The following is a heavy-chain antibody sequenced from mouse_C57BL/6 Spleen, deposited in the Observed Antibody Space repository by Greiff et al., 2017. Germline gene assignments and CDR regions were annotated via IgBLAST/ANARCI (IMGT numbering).Heavy chain of an antibody. CDR2: IHPNSGST. CDR3: ARSRMPYYFDY. Sequence: QVQLQQPGAELVKPGASVKLSCKASGYTFTSYWMHWVKQRPGQGLEWIGMIHPNSGSTDNNEKFKSKDTLTIYKSSCTAYMQLSSLTSEDSAVYYCARSRMPYYFDYWGQGTTLTVSS. D-gene: IGHD1-1*01. J-gene: IGHJ2*01. V-gene: IGHV1-64*01. CDR1: GYTFTSYW.